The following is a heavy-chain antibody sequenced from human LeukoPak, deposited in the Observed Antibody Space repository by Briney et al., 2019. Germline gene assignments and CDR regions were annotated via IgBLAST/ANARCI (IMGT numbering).Heavy chain of an antibody. V-gene: IGHV1-2*02. D-gene: IGHD6-19*01. CDR2: INPNSGGT. Sequence: GASVKVSCKTSGYTFTGYYLHWVRQAPGQGLEWMGWINPNSGGTKYAQKFQGRVTMTRDTSINTGYVGLSRLSSDDTAVYYCAKGRVVAGTKSLMYHWLDPWGQGTLVTVSS. CDR3: AKGRVVAGTKSLMYHWLDP. J-gene: IGHJ5*02. CDR1: GYTFTGYY.